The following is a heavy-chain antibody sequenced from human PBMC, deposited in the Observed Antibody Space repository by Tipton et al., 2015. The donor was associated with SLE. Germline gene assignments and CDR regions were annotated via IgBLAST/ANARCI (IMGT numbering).Heavy chain of an antibody. D-gene: IGHD6-13*01. V-gene: IGHV4-31*03. CDR3: ARENVAADGALDV. J-gene: IGHJ3*01. CDR2: IYSSGNP. Sequence: TLSLTCTVSGDSISNGDYCWNWIRQYPGKGLEWIGYIYSSGNPYYNPSLKSRVTISVDTPKNQFSLTVNSVTAADTAVYYCARENVAADGALDVWGQGTMVTVSS. CDR1: GDSISNGDYC.